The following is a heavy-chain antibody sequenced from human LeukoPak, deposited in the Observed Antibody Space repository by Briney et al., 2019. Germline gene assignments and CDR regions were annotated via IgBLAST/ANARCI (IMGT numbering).Heavy chain of an antibody. CDR2: ISPSGDIR. V-gene: IGHV3-21*04. Sequence: GGSLRLSCAASGFTFSNHGMNWVRQAPGKGLEWVSGISPSGDIRYYADSVKGRFTISRDNAKNSLYLQMNSLRAEDTAVYYCARDLYGDYAGGLDYWGQGTLVTVSS. D-gene: IGHD4-17*01. CDR3: ARDLYGDYAGGLDY. J-gene: IGHJ4*02. CDR1: GFTFSNHG.